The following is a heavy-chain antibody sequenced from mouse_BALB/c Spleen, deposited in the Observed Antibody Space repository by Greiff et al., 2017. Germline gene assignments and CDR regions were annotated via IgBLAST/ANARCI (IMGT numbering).Heavy chain of an antibody. CDR3: ARQSTTVPFAY. J-gene: IGHJ3*01. CDR1: GFTFSDYG. V-gene: IGHV5-15*01. D-gene: IGHD1-1*01. Sequence: EVKLMESGGGLVQPGGSRKLSCAASGFTFSDYGMAWVRQAPGKGPEWVAFISNLAYSIYYADTVTGRFTISRDNAKNTLYLQMSSLKSEDTAMYYCARQSTTVPFAYWGQGTLVTVSA. CDR2: ISNLAYSI.